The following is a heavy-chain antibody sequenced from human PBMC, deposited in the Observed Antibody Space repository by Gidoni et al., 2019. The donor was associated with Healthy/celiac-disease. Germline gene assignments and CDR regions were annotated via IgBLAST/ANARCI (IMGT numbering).Heavy chain of an antibody. V-gene: IGHV3-30*04. CDR1: GFTFSSYA. Sequence: LSCSASGFTFSSYAMHWVRQAPGKGLECVAVISYDGSNKYYADSVKGRFPISRDNSKNTLYLQMNSLRAEDTAVYYCARPVLWFGELFSYGMDVWGQGTTVTVSS. J-gene: IGHJ6*02. CDR2: ISYDGSNK. D-gene: IGHD3-10*01. CDR3: ARPVLWFGELFSYGMDV.